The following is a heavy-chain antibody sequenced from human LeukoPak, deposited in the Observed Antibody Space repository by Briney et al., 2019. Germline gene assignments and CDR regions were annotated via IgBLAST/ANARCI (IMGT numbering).Heavy chain of an antibody. J-gene: IGHJ4*02. Sequence: PGGSLRLSCAASGFTFSSYAMTWVRQTPGSGLEWVSTISGSGGTTYYADSVKGRVTISRDNSRNTLSLQMKSLRAEDTAVYYCAKDVKRNDDPLDYWGQGTLVTVSS. V-gene: IGHV3-23*01. D-gene: IGHD1-1*01. CDR3: AKDVKRNDDPLDY. CDR1: GFTFSSYA. CDR2: ISGSGGTT.